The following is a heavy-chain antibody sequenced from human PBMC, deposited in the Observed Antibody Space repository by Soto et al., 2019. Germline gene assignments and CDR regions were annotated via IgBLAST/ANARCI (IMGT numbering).Heavy chain of an antibody. CDR2: IYYSGST. Sequence: SETLSLTCTVSGGSISSGGYYWSWIRQHPGKGLEWIGYIYYSGSTYYNPSLKSRVTISVDTSKNQFSLKLSSVTAADTAVYYCARGIVATIYGAFDIWGQGTMVTVPS. CDR1: GGSISSGGYY. CDR3: ARGIVATIYGAFDI. V-gene: IGHV4-31*03. D-gene: IGHD5-12*01. J-gene: IGHJ3*02.